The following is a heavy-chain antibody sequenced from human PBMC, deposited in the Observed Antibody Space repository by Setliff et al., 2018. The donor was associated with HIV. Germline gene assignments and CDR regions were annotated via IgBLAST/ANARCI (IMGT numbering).Heavy chain of an antibody. CDR1: GYSISSSYW. V-gene: IGHV4-28*01. CDR3: ARSALWFGEADWYLDL. CDR2: IYKGGST. Sequence: NLSETLSLTCVVSGYSISSSYWWGWIRQPPGKGLEWIGWIGYIYKGGSTYYNPSLKSRVTMSEDTSKNQFSLKLRSVTAVDTAVYYCARSALWFGEADWYLDLWGRGTLVTVSS. J-gene: IGHJ2*01. D-gene: IGHD3-10*01.